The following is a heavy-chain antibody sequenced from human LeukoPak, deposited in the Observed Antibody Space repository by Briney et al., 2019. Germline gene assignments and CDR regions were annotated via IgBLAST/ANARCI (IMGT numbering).Heavy chain of an antibody. Sequence: ASQTLSLTCTVSGGSISSGDYYWSWIRQPPGQGLEWIGYIYYSGSTYYNPSLTSRVTISVDTSKIQFSLQLTSVTAADTAVYSCARVIHKPSPPQRYCSGGSCYDGYWYFDLWGRGTLVTVSS. CDR1: GGSISSGDYY. CDR3: ARVIHKPSPPQRYCSGGSCYDGYWYFDL. D-gene: IGHD2-15*01. V-gene: IGHV4-30-4*01. J-gene: IGHJ2*01. CDR2: IYYSGST.